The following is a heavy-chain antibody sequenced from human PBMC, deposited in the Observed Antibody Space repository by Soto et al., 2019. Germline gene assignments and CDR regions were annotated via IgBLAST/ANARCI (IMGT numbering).Heavy chain of an antibody. CDR2: IYYSGST. J-gene: IGHJ6*03. V-gene: IGHV4-59*08. Sequence: PSETLSLTCTVSGGSISSYYWSWIRQPPGKGLEWIGYIYYSGSTNYNPSLKSRVTISVDTSKNQFSLKLSSVTAADTAVYYCASGSLDIVVPHGHYDYSMEVWGKGPT. CDR3: ASGSLDIVVPHGHYDYSMEV. D-gene: IGHD2-2*03. CDR1: GGSISSYY.